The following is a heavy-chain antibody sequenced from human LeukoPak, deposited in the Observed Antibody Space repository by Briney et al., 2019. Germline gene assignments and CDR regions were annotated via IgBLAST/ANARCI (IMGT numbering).Heavy chain of an antibody. Sequence: GGSLRLSCAASGFTFSSYEMNWVRRAPGKGLEWGSYISSSGSTIYYADSVKGRFTISRDNAKNSLYLQMNSLRAEDTAVYYCARGPYGDYTHWFDPWGQGTLVTVSS. V-gene: IGHV3-48*03. D-gene: IGHD4-17*01. J-gene: IGHJ5*02. CDR2: ISSSGSTI. CDR3: ARGPYGDYTHWFDP. CDR1: GFTFSSYE.